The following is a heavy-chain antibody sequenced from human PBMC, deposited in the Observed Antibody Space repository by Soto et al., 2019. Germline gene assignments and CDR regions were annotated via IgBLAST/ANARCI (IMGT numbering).Heavy chain of an antibody. V-gene: IGHV3-30-3*01. J-gene: IGHJ5*02. CDR1: GFTFSSYA. Sequence: GGSLRLSCAASGFTFSSYAMHWVRQAPGKGLEWVAVISYDGSNKYYADSVKGRFTISRDNSKNTLYLQMNSLRAEDTAVYYCARELSSSSWANWFDPWGQGTLVTISS. D-gene: IGHD6-13*01. CDR3: ARELSSSSWANWFDP. CDR2: ISYDGSNK.